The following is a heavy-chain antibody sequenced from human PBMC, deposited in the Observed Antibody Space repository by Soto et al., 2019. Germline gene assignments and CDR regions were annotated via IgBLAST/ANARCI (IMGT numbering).Heavy chain of an antibody. V-gene: IGHV3-30*18. CDR3: AKVKTSSGYYASSDY. D-gene: IGHD3-22*01. J-gene: IGHJ4*02. Sequence: QVQLVESGGGVVQPGRSLRLSCAASGFTFSTYGMHWVRQAPGKGLEWVAVLSNDGSNKYYADSVKGRFTISRDNSKNTLYVQMNSLRAEDTAVYYCAKVKTSSGYYASSDYWGQGTLVTVSS. CDR1: GFTFSTYG. CDR2: LSNDGSNK.